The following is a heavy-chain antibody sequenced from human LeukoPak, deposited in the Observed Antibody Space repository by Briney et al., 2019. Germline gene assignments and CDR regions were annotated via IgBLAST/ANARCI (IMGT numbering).Heavy chain of an antibody. D-gene: IGHD4-17*01. CDR2: INPNTGAT. V-gene: IGHV1-2*06. J-gene: IGHJ4*02. CDR1: GYTFTDYY. CDR3: ATLYGDYRPIFDY. Sequence: ASVKVSCKASGYTFTDYYLHWVRQAPGQGPECLGRINPNTGATNYAQKFQGRVTMTTDTSISTAYMELSRLTSDDTAVYFCATLYGDYRPIFDYWGQGTLVTVSS.